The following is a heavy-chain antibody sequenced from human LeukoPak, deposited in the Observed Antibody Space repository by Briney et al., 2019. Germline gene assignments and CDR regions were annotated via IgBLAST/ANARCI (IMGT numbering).Heavy chain of an antibody. V-gene: IGHV1-24*01. Sequence: ASVKVSCKVSGYTLTELSMHWVRQAPGKGLEWMGGFDPEDGETIYAQKFQGRVTMTGDTSTDTAYMELSSLRSEDTAVYYCATKYYDFWSGYRTWGQGTLVTVSS. CDR3: ATKYYDFWSGYRT. CDR2: FDPEDGET. J-gene: IGHJ5*02. CDR1: GYTLTELS. D-gene: IGHD3-3*01.